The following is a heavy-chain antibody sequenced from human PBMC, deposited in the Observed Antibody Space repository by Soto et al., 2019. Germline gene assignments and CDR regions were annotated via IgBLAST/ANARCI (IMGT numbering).Heavy chain of an antibody. CDR3: AREAPYSSGWLDY. J-gene: IGHJ4*02. V-gene: IGHV1-2*02. Sequence: ASVKVSCKASGYTFTDYFIHWVRQAPGQGFEWMGWINPHSRGTNYAQKFQGRVTMTRDTSNSTAYMELRGLTSDDTAVYYCAREAPYSSGWLDYWGQGTLVTSPQ. D-gene: IGHD6-19*01. CDR2: INPHSRGT. CDR1: GYTFTDYF.